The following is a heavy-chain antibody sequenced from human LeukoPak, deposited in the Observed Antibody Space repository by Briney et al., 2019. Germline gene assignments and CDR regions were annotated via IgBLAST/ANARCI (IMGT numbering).Heavy chain of an antibody. D-gene: IGHD2-15*01. J-gene: IGHJ6*02. CDR1: GGSISSYY. Sequence: PSETLSLTCTVSGGSISSYYWSWIRQPPGKGLEWIGYIYYSGSNTYNPSLKSRVNISVDQSKNQFSLKLSSVTAEHTAVYYCARHVVVLSAAKYYYYGMDVWGQGTTVTVSS. CDR3: ARHVVVLSAAKYYYYGMDV. V-gene: IGHV4-59*08. CDR2: IYYSGSN.